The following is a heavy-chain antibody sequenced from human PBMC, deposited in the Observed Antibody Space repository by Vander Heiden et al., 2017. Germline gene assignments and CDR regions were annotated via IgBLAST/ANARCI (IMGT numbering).Heavy chain of an antibody. CDR2: IFWDDET. J-gene: IGHJ4*02. CDR3: AHRFWANGGSYFGY. D-gene: IGHD3-10*01. V-gene: IGHV2-5*02. CDR1: GFSLSTSGVG. Sequence: PALVKPTETLTLTCTFSGFSLSTSGVGVGWIRQPPGGALEWLGLIFWDDETRYSPFLRNKLSITRGSSEDQVVLTLTNVDPIDTGTYYCAHRFWANGGSYFGYWGQGTLVTVSS.